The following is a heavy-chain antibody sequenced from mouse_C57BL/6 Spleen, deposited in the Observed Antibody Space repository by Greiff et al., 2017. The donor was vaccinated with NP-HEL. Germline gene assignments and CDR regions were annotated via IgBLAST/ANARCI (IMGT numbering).Heavy chain of an antibody. CDR3: AGHGYWYFDV. Sequence: VQLQQPGAELVKPGASVKLSCKASGYTFTSYWMHWVKQRPGQGLEWIGLIHPNSGSTNSNEKFKSPATLTVDQSSSTAYMQLSSLTSEDAAVYYCAGHGYWYFDVWGTGTTVTVSS. CDR1: GYTFTSYW. V-gene: IGHV1-64*01. D-gene: IGHD1-1*02. CDR2: IHPNSGST. J-gene: IGHJ1*03.